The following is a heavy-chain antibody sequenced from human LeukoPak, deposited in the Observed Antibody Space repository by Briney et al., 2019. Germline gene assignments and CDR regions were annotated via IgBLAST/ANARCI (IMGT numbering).Heavy chain of an antibody. CDR1: GYSFTSYW. J-gene: IGHJ4*02. Sequence: GESLKISCKGPGYSFTSYWIGWVRQMPGKGLEWMGIIYPGDSDTRYSPSFQGQVTISADKSISTAYLQWSSLKASDTAMYYCARARAVPAAIVYPFDYWGQGTLVTVSS. CDR2: IYPGDSDT. D-gene: IGHD2-2*01. CDR3: ARARAVPAAIVYPFDY. V-gene: IGHV5-51*01.